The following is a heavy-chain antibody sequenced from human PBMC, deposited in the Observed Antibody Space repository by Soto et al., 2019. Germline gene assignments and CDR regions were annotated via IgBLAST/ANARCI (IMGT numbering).Heavy chain of an antibody. J-gene: IGHJ5*02. V-gene: IGHV4-30-2*01. Sequence: QLQLQESGSGLVRPSQTLSLTCAVSGGSISSGGYSWNWIRQPPGKGLEWIGYIYHSGSTLYNPSRKLRVXXXVXXAKNQFSLKLTSVTAADTAVYYCARGQLEGNGFDPWGQGALVTVSS. CDR1: GGSISSGGYS. CDR3: ARGQLEGNGFDP. CDR2: IYHSGST. D-gene: IGHD1-1*01.